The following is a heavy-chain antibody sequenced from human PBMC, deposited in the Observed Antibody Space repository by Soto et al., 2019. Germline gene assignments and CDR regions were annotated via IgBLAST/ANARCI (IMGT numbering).Heavy chain of an antibody. CDR1: GFSLSSSGVG. Sequence: QITLKESGPTLVKPTQTLTLTCTFSGFSLSSSGVGVGCIRQPPGKALEWLTFIYWDDDKRYSPSLKSSLTNTKYTSKNQVVLTLTHMDPVDTDTYYCARLVVAGITYYFESWGSGTLLTVSS. V-gene: IGHV2-5*02. CDR2: IYWDDDK. CDR3: ARLVVAGITYYFES. D-gene: IGHD2-15*01. J-gene: IGHJ4*02.